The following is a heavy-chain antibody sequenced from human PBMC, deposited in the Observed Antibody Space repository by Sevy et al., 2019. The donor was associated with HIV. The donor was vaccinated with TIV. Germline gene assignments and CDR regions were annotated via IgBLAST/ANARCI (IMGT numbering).Heavy chain of an antibody. Sequence: GGSLRLSCAASGFTVSSNYMSWVRQAPGKGLEWVSVIYSGGRTYYADAVKGRLTISRDNSKNKLYLQMNSLRAEDTALYYCASRRGVMSSSWYLAYWGQGTLVTVSS. D-gene: IGHD6-13*01. V-gene: IGHV3-53*01. CDR1: GFTVSSNY. CDR2: IYSGGRT. CDR3: ASRRGVMSSSWYLAY. J-gene: IGHJ4*02.